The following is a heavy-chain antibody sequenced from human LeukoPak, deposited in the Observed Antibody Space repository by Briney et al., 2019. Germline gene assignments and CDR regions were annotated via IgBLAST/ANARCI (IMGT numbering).Heavy chain of an antibody. J-gene: IGHJ4*02. CDR1: GESFSGYY. D-gene: IGHD5-12*01. V-gene: IGHV4-34*01. CDR3: ARARETVAIDY. CDR2: INHSGST. Sequence: PSETLSLTCAVYGESFSGYYWTWIRQPPGKGLEWTAEINHSGSTNYNPSLKSRVTISADTSKNQFSLKMNSVTAADTAVYYCARARETVAIDYWGQGTLVTVSS.